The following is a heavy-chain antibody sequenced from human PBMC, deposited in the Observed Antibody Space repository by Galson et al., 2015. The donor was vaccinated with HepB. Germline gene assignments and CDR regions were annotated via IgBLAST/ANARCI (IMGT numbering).Heavy chain of an antibody. CDR2: ISWNSGSI. J-gene: IGHJ6*02. Sequence: SLRLSCAASGFTFDDYAMHWVRQAPGKGLEWVSGISWNSGSIGYADSVKGRFTISRDNAKNSLYLQMNSLRAEDTALYYCAKDIDHSNYLLVHGMDVWGQGTTVTVSS. V-gene: IGHV3-9*01. CDR3: AKDIDHSNYLLVHGMDV. CDR1: GFTFDDYA. D-gene: IGHD4-11*01.